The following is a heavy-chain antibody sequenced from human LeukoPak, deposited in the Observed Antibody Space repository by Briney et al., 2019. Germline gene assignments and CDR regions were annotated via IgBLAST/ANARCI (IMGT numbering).Heavy chain of an antibody. V-gene: IGHV3-23*01. CDR1: GFTFSSYA. D-gene: IGHD3-10*01. Sequence: PGRSLRLSCAASGFTFSSYAMSWVRQAPGKGLEWVSAISGSGGSTYYADSVKGRFTISRDNSKNTLYLQMNSLRAEDTAVYYCAKRDLGLDAFDIWGQGTMVTVSS. J-gene: IGHJ3*02. CDR3: AKRDLGLDAFDI. CDR2: ISGSGGST.